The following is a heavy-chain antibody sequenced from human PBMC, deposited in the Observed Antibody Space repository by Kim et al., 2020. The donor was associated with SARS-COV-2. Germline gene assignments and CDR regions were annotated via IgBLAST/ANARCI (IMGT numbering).Heavy chain of an antibody. CDR2: IYPGDSDT. D-gene: IGHD3-10*01. CDR1: GYSFTSYW. CDR3: ARLHGQSGVDSWFDP. V-gene: IGHV5-51*01. J-gene: IGHJ5*02. Sequence: GESLKISCKGSGYSFTSYWIGWVRQMPGKGLEWMGIIYPGDSDTRYSPSFQGQVTISADKSISTAYLQWSSLKASDTAMYYCARLHGQSGVDSWFDPWGQGTLVTVSS.